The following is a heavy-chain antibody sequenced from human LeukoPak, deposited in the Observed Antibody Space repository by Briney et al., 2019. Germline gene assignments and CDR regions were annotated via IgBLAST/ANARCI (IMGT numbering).Heavy chain of an antibody. CDR1: GYTFTSYA. CDR2: INAGNGNT. J-gene: IGHJ5*02. CDR3: ARETSEDYDILTSYLS. D-gene: IGHD3-9*01. V-gene: IGHV1-3*01. Sequence: ASVKVSCKASGYTFTSYAMHWVRQAPGQRLEWMGWINAGNGNTKYSQKFQGRVTITRDTSASTAYMELSSLRSEDTAVYYCARETSEDYDILTSYLSWGQGTLVTVSS.